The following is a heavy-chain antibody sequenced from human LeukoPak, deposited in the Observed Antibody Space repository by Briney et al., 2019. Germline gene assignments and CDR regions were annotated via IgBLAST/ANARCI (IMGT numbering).Heavy chain of an antibody. CDR3: AKDHLYYFDY. CDR2: IRYDGSNK. V-gene: IGHV3-30*02. Sequence: GGSLRLSCAASGFTFGSYGMHWVRQAPGKGLEWVAFIRYDGSNKYYADSVKGRFTISRDNSKNTLYLQMNSLRAEDTAVYYCAKDHLYYFDYWGQGTLVTVSS. CDR1: GFTFGSYG. J-gene: IGHJ4*02.